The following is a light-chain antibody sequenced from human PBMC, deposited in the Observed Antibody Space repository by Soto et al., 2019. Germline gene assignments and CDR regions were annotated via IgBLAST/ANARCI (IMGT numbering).Light chain of an antibody. CDR2: LVS. J-gene: IGLJ1*01. V-gene: IGLV2-14*01. CDR1: TSDIGDYNY. CDR3: TSWGI. Sequence: QSVLTQPASVSGSPGQSSTSSWTGTTSDIGDYNYVSWYQHLPDKVPKLIISLVSNRPSGVSNRFSGSKSGNTASLTISGLQAEDEGDYYCTSWGIFGPGTKVTVL.